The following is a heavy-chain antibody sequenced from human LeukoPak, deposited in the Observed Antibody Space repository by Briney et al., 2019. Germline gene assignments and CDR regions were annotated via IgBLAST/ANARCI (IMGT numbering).Heavy chain of an antibody. CDR3: AKPIYIAREGFGEFDAFDI. J-gene: IGHJ3*02. D-gene: IGHD3-10*01. CDR2: IKQDGSEK. V-gene: IGHV3-7*03. CDR1: GFTFSSYW. Sequence: PGGSLRLSCAASGFTFSSYWMSWVRQAPGKGLEWVANIKQDGSEKYYVDSVKGRFTISRDNSKNTLYLQMNSLRAEDTAVYYCAKPIYIAREGFGEFDAFDIWGQGTMVTVSS.